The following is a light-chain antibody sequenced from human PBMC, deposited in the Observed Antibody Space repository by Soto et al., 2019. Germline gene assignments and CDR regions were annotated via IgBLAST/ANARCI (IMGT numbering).Light chain of an antibody. CDR1: SSDVGGYNY. V-gene: IGLV2-14*01. CDR3: SSYTTTSTPCV. CDR2: EVS. Sequence: QSVLTQPASVSGPPGQSITISCTGTSSDVGGYNYVSWYQQHPGKAPKLIIYEVSHRPSGASNHFSGYKSGNTASLTISGLQAEDEADYYCSSYTTTSTPCVFGTGTKVTVL. J-gene: IGLJ1*01.